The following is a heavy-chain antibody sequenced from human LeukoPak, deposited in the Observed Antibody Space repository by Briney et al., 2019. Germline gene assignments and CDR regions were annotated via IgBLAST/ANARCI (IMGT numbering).Heavy chain of an antibody. Sequence: SETLSLTCTVSGGSISSSSYYWGWIRQPPGKGLEWIGSIYYSGSTYYNPSLKSRVTISVDTSKNQFSLKLTSVTAADTAVYYCARLLRFSNWFDPWGQGTLVTVSS. D-gene: IGHD3-3*01. V-gene: IGHV4-39*01. CDR2: IYYSGST. CDR3: ARLLRFSNWFDP. CDR1: GGSISSSSYY. J-gene: IGHJ5*02.